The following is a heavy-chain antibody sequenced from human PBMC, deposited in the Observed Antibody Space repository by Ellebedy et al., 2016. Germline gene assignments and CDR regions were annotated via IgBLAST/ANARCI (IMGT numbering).Heavy chain of an antibody. CDR1: GFTFNDYA. J-gene: IGHJ4*02. D-gene: IGHD3-3*01. Sequence: GGSLRLXXVGSGFTFNDYAMHWVRQAPGKGLEWVAVISDDGSKKFYAESVKGRFTISRDDSKRTVYLQMNSLRREDTAVYYCANGGDEPDFWGQGTPV. CDR3: ANGGDEPDF. CDR2: ISDDGSKK. V-gene: IGHV3-30*18.